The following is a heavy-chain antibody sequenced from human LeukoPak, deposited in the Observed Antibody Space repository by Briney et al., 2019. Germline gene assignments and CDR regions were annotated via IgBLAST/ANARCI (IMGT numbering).Heavy chain of an antibody. CDR3: AKGHIVVVPAATLYYYYGMDV. V-gene: IGHV3-23*01. J-gene: IGHJ6*02. CDR2: ISGSGDST. Sequence: PGGSLRLSCVASGFPFSSYAMSWVRQAPGKGLEWVSPISGSGDSTYYTDSVKGRFTVSRDNSKNTLYLQMNSLTVEDTAVYYCAKGHIVVVPAATLYYYYGMDVWGQGTTVTVSS. CDR1: GFPFSSYA. D-gene: IGHD2-2*01.